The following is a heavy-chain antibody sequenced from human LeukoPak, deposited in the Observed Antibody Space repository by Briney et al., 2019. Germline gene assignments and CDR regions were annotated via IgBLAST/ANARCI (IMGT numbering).Heavy chain of an antibody. CDR1: GGSISSYY. D-gene: IGHD2-2*01. J-gene: IGHJ4*02. CDR2: IFTSVSTDYT. CDR3: ARGPNTYAQPRFDY. V-gene: IGHV4-4*07. Sequence: PSETLSLICTVSGGSISSYYWSWIRQPAGKGLEWIGRIFTSVSTDYTDYNPSLRSRVTMSIDTSNNQFSLKLSSVTAADTAVYFCARGPNTYAQPRFDYWGQGTLVTVSS.